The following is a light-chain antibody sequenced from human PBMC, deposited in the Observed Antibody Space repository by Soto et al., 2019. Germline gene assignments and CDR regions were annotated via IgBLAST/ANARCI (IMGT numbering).Light chain of an antibody. V-gene: IGKV1-39*01. CDR2: DTP. CDR3: QQSYRSPYS. J-gene: IGKJ2*03. Sequence: DIQMTQSPSSLSASVGDRVTITCRASQSISAYLNWYQQKPGKAPKLLIYDTPTLQSGVPPRFSGSGSGTDFNLTISSLQPEDFASYSCQQSYRSPYSFGQGTKLEIE. CDR1: QSISAY.